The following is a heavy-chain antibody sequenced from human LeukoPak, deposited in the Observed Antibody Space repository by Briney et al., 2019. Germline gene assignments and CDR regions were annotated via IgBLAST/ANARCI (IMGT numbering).Heavy chain of an antibody. J-gene: IGHJ6*03. Sequence: ASVKVSCKASGYTFTSYDINWVRQATGQGLEWMGWMNPNSGNTGYAQKFQGRVTITRNTSISTAYMELSSLRSEDTAVYYCARGSDGYCSGGSCPLYYYYMDVWGKGTTVTVSS. D-gene: IGHD2-15*01. CDR1: GYTFTSYD. V-gene: IGHV1-8*03. CDR2: MNPNSGNT. CDR3: ARGSDGYCSGGSCPLYYYYMDV.